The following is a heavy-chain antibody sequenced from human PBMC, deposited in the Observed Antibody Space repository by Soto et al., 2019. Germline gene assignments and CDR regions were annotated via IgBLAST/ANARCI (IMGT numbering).Heavy chain of an antibody. V-gene: IGHV3-48*04. CDR3: AGDPCIAAAGMDY. Sequence: EVQLVESGGGLIQPGGSLRLSCAASGFSFNTYAMNWVRQAPGKGLEWISYISSSSSRIYYADSVKGRFTLSRDNAKNALYLQRNSLRAEDTAVYYCAGDPCIAAAGMDYWGQGTLVTVSS. CDR1: GFSFNTYA. CDR2: ISSSSSRI. D-gene: IGHD6-25*01. J-gene: IGHJ4*02.